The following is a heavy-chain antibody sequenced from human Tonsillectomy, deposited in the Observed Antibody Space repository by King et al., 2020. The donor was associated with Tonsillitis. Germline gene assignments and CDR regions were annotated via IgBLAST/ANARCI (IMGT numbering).Heavy chain of an antibody. D-gene: IGHD4-17*01. CDR1: GFIFSSHA. J-gene: IGHJ4*02. Sequence: DVQLVESGGGLVQPGGSLRLSCAASGFIFSSHAMTWVRQAPGKGLEWVSTFSGGTGSTSYADSVKGRFTISRDDSKKTLYLQMNSLRAEDTAVYYCAKDWGADYDDYVSYFDSWGQGTPVTVSS. CDR3: AKDWGADYDDYVSYFDS. V-gene: IGHV3-23*04. CDR2: FSGGTGST.